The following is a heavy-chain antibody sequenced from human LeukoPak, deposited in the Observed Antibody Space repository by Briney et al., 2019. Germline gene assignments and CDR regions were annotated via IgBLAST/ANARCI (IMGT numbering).Heavy chain of an antibody. Sequence: SETLSLTCTVSGGSISSSSYYWGWIRQPPGKGLEWIGSIYYSGSTYYNPSLKSRVTISVDTSKNQFSLKLSSVTAADTAVYYCARQPRYYYGSGSNNWFDPWGQGTLVTVSS. J-gene: IGHJ5*02. CDR2: IYYSGST. D-gene: IGHD3-10*01. CDR3: ARQPRYYYGSGSNNWFDP. CDR1: GGSISSSSYY. V-gene: IGHV4-39*07.